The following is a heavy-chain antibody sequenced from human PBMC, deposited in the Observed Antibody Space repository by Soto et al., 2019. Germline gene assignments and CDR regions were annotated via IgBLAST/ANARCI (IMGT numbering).Heavy chain of an antibody. CDR1: GFTFSSYD. D-gene: IGHD1-20*01. CDR2: IGTAGDT. Sequence: GGSLRLSCAASGFTFSSYDMHWVRQATGKGLEWVSAIGTAGDTYYPGSVKGRFTISRENAKNSLYLQMNSLRAGDTAVYYCARDLNSYLIGRGYYYYMDVWGKGTTVTVSS. J-gene: IGHJ6*03. CDR3: ARDLNSYLIGRGYYYYMDV. V-gene: IGHV3-13*01.